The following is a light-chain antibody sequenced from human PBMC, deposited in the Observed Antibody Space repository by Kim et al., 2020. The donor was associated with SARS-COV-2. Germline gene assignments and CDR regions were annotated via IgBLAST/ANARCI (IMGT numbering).Light chain of an antibody. CDR3: QQYADSPRT. Sequence: LSPGESATLSCRASQSVRSNYLAWYQQKPGQAPRLLIYGASNRATGIPDRFSGAGSGTDFTLTVSRLEPEDFAVYHCQQYADSPRTFGQGTRLEI. V-gene: IGKV3-20*01. CDR1: QSVRSNY. J-gene: IGKJ5*01. CDR2: GAS.